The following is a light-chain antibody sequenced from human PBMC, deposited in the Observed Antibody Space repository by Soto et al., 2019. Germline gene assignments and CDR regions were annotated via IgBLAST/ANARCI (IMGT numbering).Light chain of an antibody. Sequence: DIVMTQSPLSLPVTPGEPASISCRSSQSLLHSNGYNYLDWYLQKPGQSPQLLIYLGSNRASGVPDRFSGSGSGTDFTLKISRVEAEHVGVYYCMQPLQSWTFGQGTKGDIK. J-gene: IGKJ1*01. V-gene: IGKV2-28*01. CDR3: MQPLQSWT. CDR2: LGS. CDR1: QSLLHSNGYNY.